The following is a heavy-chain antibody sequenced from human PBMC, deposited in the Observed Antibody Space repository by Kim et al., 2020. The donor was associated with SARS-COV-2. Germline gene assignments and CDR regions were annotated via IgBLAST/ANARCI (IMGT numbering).Heavy chain of an antibody. V-gene: IGHV4-34*01. J-gene: IGHJ3*02. CDR1: GGSFSGYY. CDR3: ARRRGYSYGSRPVAFDI. CDR2: INHSGST. D-gene: IGHD5-18*01. Sequence: SETLSLTCAVYGGSFSGYYWSWIRQPPGKGLEWIGEINHSGSTNYNPSLKSRVTISVDTSKNQFSLKLSSVTAADTAVYYCARRRGYSYGSRPVAFDIWG.